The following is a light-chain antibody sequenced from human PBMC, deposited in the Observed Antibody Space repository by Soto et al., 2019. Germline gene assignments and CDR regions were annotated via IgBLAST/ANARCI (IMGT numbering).Light chain of an antibody. V-gene: IGKV1-5*03. J-gene: IGKJ2*01. Sequence: DIQMTQSPSTLSASVGDRVTITCRASQSISSWLAWYQQKPGKAPKLLIYKSSRLESGVPSGFSGTGSGSEFTLHISSMQPDDFATYYCQEYKSYGTFGQGTKLQIK. CDR3: QEYKSYGT. CDR2: KSS. CDR1: QSISSW.